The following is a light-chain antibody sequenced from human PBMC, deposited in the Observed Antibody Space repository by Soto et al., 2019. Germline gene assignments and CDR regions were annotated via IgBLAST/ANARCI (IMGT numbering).Light chain of an antibody. V-gene: IGLV2-23*01. CDR3: CAYAGSSTVV. Sequence: QSALTQPASVSGSPGQSITISCTGTSSDVGSYNLVSWYQQHPGKAPKLMIYEGSKRPSGVSNRFSGSKSGNTASLTISGLQAEDEAEYDCCAYAGSSTVVFGGGTKLTVL. CDR1: SSDVGSYNL. CDR2: EGS. J-gene: IGLJ2*01.